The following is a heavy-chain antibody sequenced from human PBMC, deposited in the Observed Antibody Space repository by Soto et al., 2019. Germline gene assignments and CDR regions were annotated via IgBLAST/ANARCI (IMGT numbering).Heavy chain of an antibody. CDR3: ARRGGGYYYYGMDV. CDR2: IYYSGST. V-gene: IGHV4-39*01. CDR1: GVSISSSSYY. D-gene: IGHD2-15*01. Sequence: PSETLSLSCTVSGVSISSSSYYWGWIRQPPGKGLEWIGSIYYSGSTYYNPSLKSRVTISVDTSKNQFSLKLSSVTAADTAVYYCARRGGGYYYYGMDVWGQGTTVTVSS. J-gene: IGHJ6*02.